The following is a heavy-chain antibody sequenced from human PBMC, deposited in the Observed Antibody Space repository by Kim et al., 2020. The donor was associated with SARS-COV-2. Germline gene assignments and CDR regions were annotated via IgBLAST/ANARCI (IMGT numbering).Heavy chain of an antibody. D-gene: IGHD6-13*01. Sequence: SETLSLTCTVSGGSISSYYWSWIRQPPGKGLEWIGYIYYSGSTNYNPSLKSRVTISVDTSKNQFSLKLSSVTAADTAVYYCARVAKTHSSSWEWDPTYYYYYMDVWGKGTTVTVSS. CDR3: ARVAKTHSSSWEWDPTYYYYYMDV. CDR2: IYYSGST. CDR1: GGSISSYY. V-gene: IGHV4-59*01. J-gene: IGHJ6*03.